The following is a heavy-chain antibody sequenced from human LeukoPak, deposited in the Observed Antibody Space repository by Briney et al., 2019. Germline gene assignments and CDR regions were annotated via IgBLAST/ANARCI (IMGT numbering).Heavy chain of an antibody. D-gene: IGHD3/OR15-3a*01. CDR3: AKESTWTGTDTNYFDY. Sequence: PGGSLRLSCAASGFTFSNYAMSWVRQAPGKGLEWVSGISGSADNTYYADSVKGRFRIFRDNSKNTQYLQMNSLRTEDTAVYYCAKESTWTGTDTNYFDYWGQGTLVTVSS. CDR1: GFTFSNYA. CDR2: ISGSADNT. V-gene: IGHV3-23*01. J-gene: IGHJ4*02.